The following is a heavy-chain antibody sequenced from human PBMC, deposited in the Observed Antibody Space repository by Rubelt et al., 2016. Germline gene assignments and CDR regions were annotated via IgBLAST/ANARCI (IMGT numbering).Heavy chain of an antibody. D-gene: IGHD5-18*01. J-gene: IGHJ6*02. V-gene: IGHV1-18*01. CDR3: ARDSDTAMAYYYGMDV. CDR2: ISAYNGNT. Sequence: GLEWMGWISAYNGNTNYAQKLQGRVTMTTDTSTSTAYMELRSLRSDDTAVYYCARDSDTAMAYYYGMDVWGQGTTVTVSS.